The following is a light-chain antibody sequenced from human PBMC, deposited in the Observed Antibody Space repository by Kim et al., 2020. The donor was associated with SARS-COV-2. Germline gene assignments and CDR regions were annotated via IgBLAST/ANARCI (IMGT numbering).Light chain of an antibody. CDR3: QQYDSSRWT. CDR1: QTVSSRY. Sequence: EIVLTQSPGTLSLSPGERATLSYRASQTVSSRYLSWYQKKPAQAPRLLIYSASSSATGIPARFSGSGSGTDFTLTINSLEPEDFAVYYCQQYDSSRWTFGQGTKVDIK. V-gene: IGKV3-20*01. CDR2: SAS. J-gene: IGKJ1*01.